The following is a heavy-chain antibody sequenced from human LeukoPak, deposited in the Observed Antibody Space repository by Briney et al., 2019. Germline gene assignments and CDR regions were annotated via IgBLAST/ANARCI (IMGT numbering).Heavy chain of an antibody. V-gene: IGHV4-34*01. D-gene: IGHD4-11*01. CDR3: ARVPSRVRLGWFDP. Sequence: SETLSLTCAVYGGSFSGYYWSWIRQPPGKGLEWIVEINHSGSTNYNPSLKSRVTISVDTSKNQFSLKLSSVTAADTAVYYCARVPSRVRLGWFDPWGQGTLVTVSS. J-gene: IGHJ5*02. CDR1: GGSFSGYY. CDR2: INHSGST.